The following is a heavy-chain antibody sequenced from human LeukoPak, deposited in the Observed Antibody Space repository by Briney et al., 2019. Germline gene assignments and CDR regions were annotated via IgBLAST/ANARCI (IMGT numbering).Heavy chain of an antibody. D-gene: IGHD4-17*01. CDR3: ARGLGSDYGDKGRVGTINWFGP. V-gene: IGHV4-34*01. CDR1: GGSFSGYY. J-gene: IGHJ5*02. Sequence: SETLSLTCAVYGGSFSGYYWSWIRQPPGKGLEWIGEINHSGSTNYNPSLKSRVTISVDTSKNQFSLKLSSVTAADTAVYYCARGLGSDYGDKGRVGTINWFGPWGQGTLVTVSS. CDR2: INHSGST.